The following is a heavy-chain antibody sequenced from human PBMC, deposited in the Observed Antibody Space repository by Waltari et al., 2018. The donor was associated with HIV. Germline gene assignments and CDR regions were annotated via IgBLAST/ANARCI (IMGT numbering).Heavy chain of an antibody. V-gene: IGHV3-74*01. D-gene: IGHD3-10*01. CDR2: IHSDGSST. CDR3: ARREATVVRGVYYYGMDV. Sequence: EVQLVESGASLVPPSGSLKRSSAASELTVRNYCRHWGRQAPVKGLVWVSRIHSDGSSTSYADFVKGRFTISRDNAKNTLYLQMNSLRAEDTAVYYCARREATVVRGVYYYGMDVWGQGPTVTVSS. CDR1: ELTVRNYC. J-gene: IGHJ6*02.